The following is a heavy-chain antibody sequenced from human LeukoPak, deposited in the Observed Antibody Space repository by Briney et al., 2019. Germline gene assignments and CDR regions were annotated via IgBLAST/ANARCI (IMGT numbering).Heavy chain of an antibody. Sequence: PSETLSLTCTVSGGSISSHYWSWIRQPPGKELEWIGYIYNSGSTNYNPSLKSRVTISVDTSKNQFSLKLSSVTAADTAVYYCARRVPQREWFDPWGQGTLVTVCS. CDR2: IYNSGST. V-gene: IGHV4-59*11. D-gene: IGHD1-1*01. CDR3: ARRVPQREWFDP. CDR1: GGSISSHY. J-gene: IGHJ5*02.